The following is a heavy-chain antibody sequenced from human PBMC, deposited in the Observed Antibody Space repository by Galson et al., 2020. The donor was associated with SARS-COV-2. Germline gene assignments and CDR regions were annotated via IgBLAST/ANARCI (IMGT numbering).Heavy chain of an antibody. Sequence: GGSLRLSCAASGFNFRSYWMSWVRQAPGKGLEWVAHIKQDGSEQNYVDSVKDRFTISRDNAKNTLYLQMNSLRADDAAVYYCATQSRYCRCTSCADFEYWGQGTLVTVSS. V-gene: IGHV3-7*03. CDR1: GFNFRSYW. J-gene: IGHJ4*02. CDR2: IKQDGSEQ. CDR3: ATQSRYCRCTSCADFEY. D-gene: IGHD2-2*01.